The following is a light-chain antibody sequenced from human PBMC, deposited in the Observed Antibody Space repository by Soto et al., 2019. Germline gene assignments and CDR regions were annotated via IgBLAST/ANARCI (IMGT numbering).Light chain of an antibody. CDR3: QQYYTHSSVT. CDR2: WAS. V-gene: IGKV4-1*01. J-gene: IGKJ5*01. CDR1: QSVLYSSNNKNY. Sequence: DIVMTQSPDSLAVSLGERATINCKSSQSVLYSSNNKNYLAWYQQKPGQPPKLLIYWASTRESGVPDRFSGSGSGTDFTLTISSLQAEDVAVYYCQQYYTHSSVTFGQGTRLEIK.